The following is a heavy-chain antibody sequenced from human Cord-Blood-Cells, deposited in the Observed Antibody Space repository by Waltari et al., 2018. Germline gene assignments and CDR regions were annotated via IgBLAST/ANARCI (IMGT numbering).Heavy chain of an antibody. CDR2: MNPNSGNK. Sequence: QVQLVQSGAEVKKPGASVKVSCKASGYTFTSYDINWVRQATGKGPEWMGWMNPNSGNKGYAQKCQGRVTITRNTSISTAYMELSSLRSEDTAVYYCARGHPRNAFDIWGQGTMVTVSS. V-gene: IGHV1-8*03. CDR1: GYTFTSYD. J-gene: IGHJ3*02. CDR3: ARGHPRNAFDI.